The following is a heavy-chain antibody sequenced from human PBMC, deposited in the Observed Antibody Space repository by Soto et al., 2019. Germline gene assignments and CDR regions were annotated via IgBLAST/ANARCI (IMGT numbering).Heavy chain of an antibody. J-gene: IGHJ6*02. D-gene: IGHD3-22*01. CDR1: GGSFSGYY. Sequence: SETLSLTCAVYGGSFSGYYWSWIRQPPGKGLEWIGEINHSGSTNYNPSLKSRVTISVDTSKNQFSLKLSSVTAADTAVYYCARGHYITMIPEDVWGQGTTVTVSS. CDR2: INHSGST. V-gene: IGHV4-34*01. CDR3: ARGHYITMIPEDV.